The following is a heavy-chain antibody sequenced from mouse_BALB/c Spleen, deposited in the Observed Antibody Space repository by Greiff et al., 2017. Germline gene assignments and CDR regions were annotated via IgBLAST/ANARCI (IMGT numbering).Heavy chain of an antibody. Sequence: VQLQQSGPELVKPGASVKISCKASGYSFTGYFMNWVMQSHGKSLEWIGRINPYNGDTFYNQKFKGKATLTVDKSSSTAHMELRSLASEDSAVYYCAREELFYFDVWGAGTTVTVSS. CDR1: GYSFTGYF. CDR3: AREELFYFDV. V-gene: IGHV1-20*02. CDR2: INPYNGDT. D-gene: IGHD1-3*01. J-gene: IGHJ1*01.